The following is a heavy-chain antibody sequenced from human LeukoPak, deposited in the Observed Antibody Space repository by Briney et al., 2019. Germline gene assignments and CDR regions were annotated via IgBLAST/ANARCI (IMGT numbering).Heavy chain of an antibody. J-gene: IGHJ5*02. CDR2: IYYSGST. CDR3: ARAPYYDSSGYYGWWFDP. Sequence: PSQTLSLTCTVSGGSISSGGYYWSWIRQHPGKGLEWIGYIYYSGSTYYNPSLKGRVTISVDTSKNQFSLKLSSVTAADTAVYYCARAPYYDSSGYYGWWFDPWGQGTLVTVSS. D-gene: IGHD3-22*01. CDR1: GGSISSGGYY. V-gene: IGHV4-31*03.